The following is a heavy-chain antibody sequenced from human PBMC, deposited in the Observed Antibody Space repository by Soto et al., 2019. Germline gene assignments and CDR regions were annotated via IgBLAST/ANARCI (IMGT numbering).Heavy chain of an antibody. CDR1: GGTFSSYT. CDR3: ARDLLLRTGTTSTYYYYMDV. J-gene: IGHJ6*03. Sequence: QVQLVQSGAEVKKPGSSVKVSCKASGGTFSSYTISWVRQAPGQGLEWMGRIIPILGIANYAQKFQGRVTITANKSTSTAYMELSSLRSEDTAVYYCARDLLLRTGTTSTYYYYMDVWGKGTTVTVSS. V-gene: IGHV1-69*08. D-gene: IGHD1-1*01. CDR2: IIPILGIA.